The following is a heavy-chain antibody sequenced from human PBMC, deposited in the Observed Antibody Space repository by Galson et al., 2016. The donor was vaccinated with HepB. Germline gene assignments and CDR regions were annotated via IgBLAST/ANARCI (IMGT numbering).Heavy chain of an antibody. D-gene: IGHD2-8*01. V-gene: IGHV2-5*02. CDR3: AHPSVYIPSSPFDN. J-gene: IGHJ4*02. CDR2: IFWDDDK. CDR1: GFSLTSSGEG. Sequence: PALVKPTQTLTLTCSFSGFSLTSSGEGVGWIRQPPGKALEWLALIFWDDDKRYSPSLKDRLTITKDTSKNQVVLTLTNMDPVDTATYHCAHPSVYIPSSPFDNWGQGTLVTVSS.